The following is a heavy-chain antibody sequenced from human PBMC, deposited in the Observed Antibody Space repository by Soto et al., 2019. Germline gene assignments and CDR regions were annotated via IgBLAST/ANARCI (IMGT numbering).Heavy chain of an antibody. D-gene: IGHD1-26*01. CDR1: GFTFIDYP. J-gene: IGHJ4*02. CDR3: ARDFIVGAPDYFDY. Sequence: GGSLRLSCAASGFTFIDYPMHWVLQAPCKGLEWVAVISYDGRVKYYVDSVKGRFTISRDDSKNTLYLQMNSLRVDDTAVYYCARDFIVGAPDYFDYWGQGTLVTVSS. CDR2: ISYDGRVK. V-gene: IGHV3-30*04.